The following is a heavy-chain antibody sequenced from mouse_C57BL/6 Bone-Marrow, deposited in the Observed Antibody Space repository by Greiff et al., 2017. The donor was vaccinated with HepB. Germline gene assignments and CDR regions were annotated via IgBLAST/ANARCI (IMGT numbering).Heavy chain of an antibody. CDR1: GYTFTSYW. Sequence: QVQLQQPGAELVKPGASVKLSCTASGYTFTSYWMHWVKQRPGQGLEWIGMIHPNSGSTNYNEKFKSKATLTVDKSSSTAYMQLSSLTSEDSAVYYCARRLYYSNRYYYAMDYWGQGTSVTVPS. CDR3: ARRLYYSNRYYYAMDY. D-gene: IGHD2-5*01. CDR2: IHPNSGST. J-gene: IGHJ4*01. V-gene: IGHV1-64*01.